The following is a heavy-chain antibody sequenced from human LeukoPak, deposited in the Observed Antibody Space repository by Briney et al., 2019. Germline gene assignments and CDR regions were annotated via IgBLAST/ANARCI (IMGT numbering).Heavy chain of an antibody. CDR3: ARGRRGPDY. CDR1: GGSISSSSYY. J-gene: IGHJ4*02. V-gene: IGHV4-39*01. D-gene: IGHD3-10*01. Sequence: SETLSLTCTVSGGSISSSSYYWGWIRQPPGKGLEWIGSIYYSGSTYYNPSLKSRVTISVDTSKNQFSLKLSSVTAADTAVYYCARGRRGPDYWGQGTLVTVSS. CDR2: IYYSGST.